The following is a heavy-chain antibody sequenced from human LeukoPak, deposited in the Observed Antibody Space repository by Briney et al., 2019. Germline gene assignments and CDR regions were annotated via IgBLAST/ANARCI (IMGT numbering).Heavy chain of an antibody. CDR3: AREQRWTIVHSFDH. J-gene: IGHJ4*02. V-gene: IGHV3-48*02. CDR1: GFTLSAYG. Sequence: GGSLRLSCVASGFTLSAYGMNGVRQAPGKGLEWVSFISGSSGTTYYADSVKGRFTIPRDNAKNSLYLQMNSLRDEDTAVYYCAREQRWTIVHSFDHWGQGVLVTVSS. CDR2: ISGSSGTT. D-gene: IGHD4-23*01.